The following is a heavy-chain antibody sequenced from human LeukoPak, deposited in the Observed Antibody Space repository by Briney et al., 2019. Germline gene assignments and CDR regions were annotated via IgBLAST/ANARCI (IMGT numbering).Heavy chain of an antibody. D-gene: IGHD1-14*01. Sequence: ASVKVSCKASGGTFSSYAISWVRQAPGQGLEWMGRIIPIFGIANYAQKFQGRVTITADKSTSSAYMELSSLRSEDTAVYYCARGSVYFDYWGQGTLVTVSS. CDR1: GGTFSSYA. CDR2: IIPIFGIA. V-gene: IGHV1-69*04. J-gene: IGHJ4*02. CDR3: ARGSVYFDY.